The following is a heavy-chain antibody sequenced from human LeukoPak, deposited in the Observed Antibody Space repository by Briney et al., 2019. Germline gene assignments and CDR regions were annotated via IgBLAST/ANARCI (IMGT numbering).Heavy chain of an antibody. J-gene: IGHJ4*02. Sequence: PSETLSLTCTVSGGCISSSSYYWGWIRQPPGKGLEWIGSIYYSGSTYYNPSLKSRVTISVDTSKNQFSLKLSSVTAADTAVYYCARAVHAFDYWGQGTLVTVSS. CDR1: GGCISSSSYY. CDR3: ARAVHAFDY. CDR2: IYYSGST. V-gene: IGHV4-39*07.